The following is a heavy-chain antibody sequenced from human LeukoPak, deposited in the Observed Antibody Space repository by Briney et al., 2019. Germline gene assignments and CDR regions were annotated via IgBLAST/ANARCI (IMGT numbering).Heavy chain of an antibody. J-gene: IGHJ4*02. V-gene: IGHV3-30*02. CDR2: IRYDGSNK. CDR1: GLTFRNYG. Sequence: GTSLRLSCAASGLTFRNYGMHWVRQAPGKGLEWVAFIRYDGSNKYYADSVKGRFTISRDNSKNTLYLQMNSLRAEDTAVYYCAKGGYYDFWSGYYKLDYWGQGTLVTVSS. CDR3: AKGGYYDFWSGYYKLDY. D-gene: IGHD3-3*01.